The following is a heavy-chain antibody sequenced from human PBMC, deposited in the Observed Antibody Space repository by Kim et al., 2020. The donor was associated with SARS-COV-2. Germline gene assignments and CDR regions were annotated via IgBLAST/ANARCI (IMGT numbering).Heavy chain of an antibody. D-gene: IGHD3-10*01. J-gene: IGHJ4*02. CDR3: ATIWFGELYPDY. Sequence: YSNPSLKSQVTVSVDTSKNLFSLKLSSVTAADTAVYYCATIWFGELYPDYWGQGTLVTVSS. V-gene: IGHV4-39*01.